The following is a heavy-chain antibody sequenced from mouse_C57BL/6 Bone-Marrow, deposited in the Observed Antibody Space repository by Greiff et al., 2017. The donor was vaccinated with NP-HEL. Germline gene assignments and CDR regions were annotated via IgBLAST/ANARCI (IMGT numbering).Heavy chain of an antibody. CDR2: IYPGDGDT. CDR3: ARSGYYGSSYVENFDV. V-gene: IGHV1-82*01. CDR1: GYAFSSSW. Sequence: QVQLKQSGPELVKPGASVKISCMASGYAFSSSWMNWVKQRPGKGLEWIGRIYPGDGDTNYNGKFKGKATLTADKSSSTAYMQLSSLTSEDSAVYFCARSGYYGSSYVENFDVWGTGTTVTVSS. D-gene: IGHD1-1*01. J-gene: IGHJ1*03.